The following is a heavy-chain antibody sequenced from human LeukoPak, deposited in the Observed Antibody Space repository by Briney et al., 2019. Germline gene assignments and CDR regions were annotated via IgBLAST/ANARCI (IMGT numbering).Heavy chain of an antibody. Sequence: PSETLSHTCTVSGGSISRDYRSWMRPPPPKGGEWIGHIYYSGSTNYNPSLKSRVTISVDTSKNQISLKLSSVTAADTAVYYCARLHTVEWLVHDAFDIWGQGTMFTVSS. J-gene: IGHJ3*02. V-gene: IGHV4-59*08. CDR2: IYYSGST. CDR3: ARLHTVEWLVHDAFDI. CDR1: GGSISRDY. D-gene: IGHD6-19*01.